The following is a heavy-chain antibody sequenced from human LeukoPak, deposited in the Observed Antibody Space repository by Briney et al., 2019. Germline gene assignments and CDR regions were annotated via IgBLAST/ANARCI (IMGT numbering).Heavy chain of an antibody. V-gene: IGHV4-38-2*02. CDR2: IYHSGST. D-gene: IGHD2-15*01. CDR3: ARVAPPIYCSGGSCYNCAFDI. Sequence: SETLSLTCTVSGYSISSGYYWGWIRQPPGKGLEWIGSIYHSGSTYYNPSLKSRVTISVDTSKNQFSLKLSSVTAADTAVYYCARVAPPIYCSGGSCYNCAFDIWGQGTMVTVSS. CDR1: GYSISSGYY. J-gene: IGHJ3*02.